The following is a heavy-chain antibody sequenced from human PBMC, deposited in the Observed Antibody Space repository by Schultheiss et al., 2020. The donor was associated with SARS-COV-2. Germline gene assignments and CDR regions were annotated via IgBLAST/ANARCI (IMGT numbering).Heavy chain of an antibody. J-gene: IGHJ4*02. Sequence: SETLSLTCTVSGGSISSYYWSWIRQPPGEGLEWIGYIYYSGSTNYNPSLKSRVTISVDTSKNQFSLKLSSVTAADTAVYYCARGAVRYYFDYWGQGTLVTVSS. CDR3: ARGAVRYYFDY. D-gene: IGHD4-11*01. CDR1: GGSISSYY. CDR2: IYYSGST. V-gene: IGHV4-59*01.